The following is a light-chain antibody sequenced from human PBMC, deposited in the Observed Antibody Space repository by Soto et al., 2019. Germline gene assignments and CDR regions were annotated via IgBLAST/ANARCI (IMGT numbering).Light chain of an antibody. CDR3: CAYVSNSTLL. CDR1: SSDVGGYDL. V-gene: IGLV2-23*01. CDR2: EGS. Sequence: QSVLTHPASVSGSPGQSITISCTGTSSDVGGYDLVSWYQQHPGKAPKLIIYEGSKRPSGISNRFSGSKSGNTAPLIISGLQCYDEGDYYCCAYVSNSTLLFGGGTKLAVL. J-gene: IGLJ3*02.